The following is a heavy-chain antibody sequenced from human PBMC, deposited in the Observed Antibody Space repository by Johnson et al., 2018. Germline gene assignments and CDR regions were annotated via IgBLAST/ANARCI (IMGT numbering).Heavy chain of an antibody. J-gene: IGHJ3*01. CDR3: ATHTIGSTLGLFNV. Sequence: QVQLVESGPEVRKPGASMKVSCKASGNSFHSSDITWVRQATGQGLEWLGYINRNSGLGAYAQKFQGRVTMTRDISISTDYMELSSLRADDTGIYYLATHTIGSTLGLFNVWDQGTMVTVSS. V-gene: IGHV1-8*01. CDR2: INRNSGLG. CDR1: GNSFHSSD. D-gene: IGHD5-24*01.